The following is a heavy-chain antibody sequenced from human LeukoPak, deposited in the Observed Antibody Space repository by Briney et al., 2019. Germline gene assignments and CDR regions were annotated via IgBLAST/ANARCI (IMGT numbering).Heavy chain of an antibody. Sequence: SETLSLTCTVSGGSISSSSYYWGWIRQPPGKGLEWIGSIYYSGSTYYNPSLKSRVTISVDTSKNQFSLKLSSVTAADTAVYYCARGPHAKYYYDSSGVHRLYYFDYWGQGTLVTVSS. D-gene: IGHD3-22*01. V-gene: IGHV4-39*01. CDR1: GGSISSSSYY. CDR3: ARGPHAKYYYDSSGVHRLYYFDY. J-gene: IGHJ4*02. CDR2: IYYSGST.